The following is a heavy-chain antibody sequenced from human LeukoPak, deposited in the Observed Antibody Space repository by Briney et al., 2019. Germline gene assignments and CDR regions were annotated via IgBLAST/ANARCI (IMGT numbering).Heavy chain of an antibody. J-gene: IGHJ4*02. CDR2: IHYSGTT. V-gene: IGHV4-59*01. CDR1: NGSISGYY. CDR3: AGHYEGWPFDY. Sequence: SETLSLTCTVYNGSISGYYWSWIRQTPGKGLEWIGYIHYSGTTNYNPSLTSRVTVSLDTSKNQFSLKLSSVTAADTSVYYCAGHYEGWPFDYWGQGTLVTVSS. D-gene: IGHD3-16*01.